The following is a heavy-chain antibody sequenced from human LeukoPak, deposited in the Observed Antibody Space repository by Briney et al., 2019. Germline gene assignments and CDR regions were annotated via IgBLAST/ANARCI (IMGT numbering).Heavy chain of an antibody. CDR1: GFTFSSYN. D-gene: IGHD6-19*01. J-gene: IGHJ4*02. Sequence: GGSLRLSCAAPGFTFSSYNMNWVRQAPGKGLEWVSSISSGGTFIYYADSVKGRFTISRDSAKNSLFLQMNSLRAEDTAVYYCARGVAVAGAAFDYWGQGTLVTVSS. CDR3: ARGVAVAGAAFDY. CDR2: ISSGGTFI. V-gene: IGHV3-21*01.